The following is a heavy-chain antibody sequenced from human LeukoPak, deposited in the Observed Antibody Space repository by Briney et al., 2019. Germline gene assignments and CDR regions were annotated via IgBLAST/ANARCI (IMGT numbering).Heavy chain of an antibody. Sequence: SETLSRTCAVYGGSFSGYYWSWIRQPPGKGLEWIGEINHSGSTNYNPSLKSRVTISVDTSKNQFSLKLSSVTAADTAVYYCARGRRTIFGVVTKRPHGAFDIWGQGTMVTVSS. J-gene: IGHJ3*02. CDR1: GGSFSGYY. CDR2: INHSGST. D-gene: IGHD3-3*01. CDR3: ARGRRTIFGVVTKRPHGAFDI. V-gene: IGHV4-34*01.